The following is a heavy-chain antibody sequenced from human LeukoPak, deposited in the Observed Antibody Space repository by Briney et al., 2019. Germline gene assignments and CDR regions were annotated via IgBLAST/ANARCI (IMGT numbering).Heavy chain of an antibody. J-gene: IGHJ5*02. V-gene: IGHV1-46*01. CDR1: GYTFINYY. CDR2: INPSGGST. D-gene: IGHD6-19*01. CDR3: ARGGYSSPRGWFDP. Sequence: ASVKVSCKASGYTFINYYIHWVRQAPGQGLEWMGIINPSGGSTTHPQKFQGRVTMTRDMSTSTVYMDLSSLRSEDTAVYYCARGGYSSPRGWFDPWGQGTLVTVSS.